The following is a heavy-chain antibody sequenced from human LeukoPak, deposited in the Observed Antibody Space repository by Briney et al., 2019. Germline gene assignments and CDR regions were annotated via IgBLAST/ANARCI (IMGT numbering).Heavy chain of an antibody. J-gene: IGHJ4*02. CDR1: GFTFSSYA. V-gene: IGHV3-64*01. CDR2: ISSNGGST. D-gene: IGHD2-2*01. CDR3: ARGIVVVRNEPYFDY. Sequence: GGSLRLSCAASGFTFSSYAMHWVRQAPGKGLEYVSAISSNGGSTYYANSVKGRFTISRDNSKNTLYLQMGSLRAEDMAVYYCARGIVVVRNEPYFDYWGQGTLVTVSS.